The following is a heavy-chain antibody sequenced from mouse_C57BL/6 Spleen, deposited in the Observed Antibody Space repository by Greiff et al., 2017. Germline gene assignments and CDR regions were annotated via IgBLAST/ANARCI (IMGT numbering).Heavy chain of an antibody. CDR2: INPNYGTT. J-gene: IGHJ1*03. D-gene: IGHD1-1*01. CDR1: GYSFTDYN. V-gene: IGHV1-39*01. Sequence: VQLQQSGPELVKPGASVKISCKASGYSFTDYNMNWVKQSNGKSLEWIGVINPNYGTTNYNEKFKSKATLTVDKSSSTAYMQLSSLTSEDSAVYYCASSSSQYFDVWGTGTTVTVSS. CDR3: ASSSSQYFDV.